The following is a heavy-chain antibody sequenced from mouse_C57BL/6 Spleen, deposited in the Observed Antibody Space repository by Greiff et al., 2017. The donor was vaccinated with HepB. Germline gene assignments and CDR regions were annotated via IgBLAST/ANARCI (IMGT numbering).Heavy chain of an antibody. CDR1: GYTFTDYN. CDR2: INPNNGGT. Sequence: VQLQQSGPELVKPGASVKMSCKASGYTFTDYNMHWVKQSHGKSLEWIGYINPNNGGTSYNQKFKGKATLTVNKSSSTAYMELRSLTSEDSAVYYCARGRGNHWYFDVWGTGTTVTVSS. CDR3: ARGRGNHWYFDV. V-gene: IGHV1-22*01. J-gene: IGHJ1*03. D-gene: IGHD2-1*01.